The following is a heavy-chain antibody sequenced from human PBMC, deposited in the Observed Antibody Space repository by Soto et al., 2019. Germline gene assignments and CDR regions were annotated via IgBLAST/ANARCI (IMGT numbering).Heavy chain of an antibody. Sequence: PSQTLSPTCAISGDSVSSNSSAWNWIRQSPSRVLEWLGRTYYRSKWYNDYAVSVKSRITINPDTSKNQFSLQLNSVTPEDTAVSYCASGAGYSSGWYGMDYCYGMDVWGQGPTVTV. CDR3: ASGAGYSSGWYGMDYCYGMDV. V-gene: IGHV6-1*01. J-gene: IGHJ6*02. CDR2: TYYRSKWYN. CDR1: GDSVSSNSSA. D-gene: IGHD6-19*01.